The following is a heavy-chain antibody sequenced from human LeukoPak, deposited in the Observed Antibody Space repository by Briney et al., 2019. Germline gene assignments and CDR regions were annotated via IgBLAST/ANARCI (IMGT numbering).Heavy chain of an antibody. Sequence: GGSLRLSCGASGFTFSDYHMSWIRQTPGKGLEWLAYISTSASSIDYADSVKGRFTVSRDNGKNSLFLQMNSLRAEDTAIYYCVRVKGGWLGEKTYDYLGQGTLVTVSP. CDR2: ISTSASSI. J-gene: IGHJ4*02. V-gene: IGHV3-11*01. D-gene: IGHD5-24*01. CDR1: GFTFSDYH. CDR3: VRVKGGWLGEKTYDY.